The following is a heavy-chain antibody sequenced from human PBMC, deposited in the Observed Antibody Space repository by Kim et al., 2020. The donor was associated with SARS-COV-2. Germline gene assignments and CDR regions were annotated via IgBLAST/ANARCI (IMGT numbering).Heavy chain of an antibody. CDR2: IIPIFGTA. Sequence: SVKVSCKASGGTFSSYAISWVRQAPGQGLEWMGGIIPIFGTANYAQKFQGRVTITADESMSTAYMELSSLRSEDTAVYYCASYSPDYYGSGSHYYYYGMNVWGQGTTVTVSS. V-gene: IGHV1-69*13. CDR3: ASYSPDYYGSGSHYYYYGMNV. D-gene: IGHD3-10*01. J-gene: IGHJ6*02. CDR1: GGTFSSYA.